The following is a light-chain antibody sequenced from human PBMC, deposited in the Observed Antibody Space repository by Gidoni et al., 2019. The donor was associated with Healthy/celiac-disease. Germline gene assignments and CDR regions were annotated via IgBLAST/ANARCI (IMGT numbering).Light chain of an antibody. CDR2: GAS. CDR1: QSVSSSY. Sequence: DIVLTQSPGTLSLSPGESATLSCRASQSVSSSYLGWYQQKPGQAPRLLIYGASIRATGIPDRISGSGSGTQFTLTISRLQSEDFAVYYCQQYGSSPYTFGQGTKLEIK. CDR3: QQYGSSPYT. J-gene: IGKJ2*01. V-gene: IGKV3-20*01.